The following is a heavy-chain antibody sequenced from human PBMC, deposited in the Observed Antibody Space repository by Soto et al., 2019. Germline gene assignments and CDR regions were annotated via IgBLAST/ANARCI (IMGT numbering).Heavy chain of an antibody. V-gene: IGHV5-10-1*01. CDR1: GYSFTSYW. D-gene: IGHD5-18*01. CDR2: IAPSHSYT. J-gene: IGHJ6*02. CDR3: ASVDTAMVDYYYYGMDV. Sequence: ESLKISCKGSGYSFTSYWISLGGQMPGKGLGGMGGIAPSHSYTTHSPSFQGHVTISADKSISTAYLQWSSLKASDTAMYYCASVDTAMVDYYYYGMDVWGQGTTVTLYS.